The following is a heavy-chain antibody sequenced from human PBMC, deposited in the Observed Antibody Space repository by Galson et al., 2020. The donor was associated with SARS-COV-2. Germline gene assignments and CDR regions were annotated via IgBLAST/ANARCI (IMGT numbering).Heavy chain of an antibody. J-gene: IGHJ4*02. CDR3: CLGTGSTDSSDLDS. CDR1: GFTFKSAW. CDR2: IHAKTDGGAT. Sequence: GGSLRLSCATSGFTFKSAWLNWVRQAPGKGLKWVGRIHAKTDGGATEYATPVKGRFNISRDDSRNTLYLQMNSLSAEDTAIYYCCLGTGSTDSSDLDSWGQGTLVTVSS. D-gene: IGHD1-1*01. V-gene: IGHV3-15*07.